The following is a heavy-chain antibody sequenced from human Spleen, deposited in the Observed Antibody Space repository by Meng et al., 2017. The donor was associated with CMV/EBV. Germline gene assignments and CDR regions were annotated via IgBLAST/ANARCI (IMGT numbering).Heavy chain of an antibody. V-gene: IGHV3-48*04. CDR2: ISSSGSTR. CDR1: GFTFSTYA. CDR3: ARVRWRNFEY. J-gene: IGHJ4*02. Sequence: GGSLRLSCSGSGFTFSTYAVNWVRQAPGRGLEWVSYISSSGSTRYYADSVKGRFTISRDNAKNSLYLQMNSLRAEDTAVYYCARVRWRNFEYWGQGTLVTVSS. D-gene: IGHD3-16*01.